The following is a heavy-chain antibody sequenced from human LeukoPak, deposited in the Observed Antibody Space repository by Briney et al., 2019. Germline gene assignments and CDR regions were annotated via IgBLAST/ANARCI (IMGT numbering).Heavy chain of an antibody. J-gene: IGHJ4*02. CDR3: AKTAAYCSSTSCRVFDY. CDR1: GFTFDDYT. V-gene: IGHV3-43*01. CDR2: ISWDGGST. D-gene: IGHD2-2*01. Sequence: GGSLRLSCAASGFTFDDYTMHWVRQAPGKGLEWVSLISWDGGSTYYADSVRGRFTISRDNSKNSLYLQMNSLRTEDTALYYCAKTAAYCSSTSCRVFDYWGQGTLVTVSS.